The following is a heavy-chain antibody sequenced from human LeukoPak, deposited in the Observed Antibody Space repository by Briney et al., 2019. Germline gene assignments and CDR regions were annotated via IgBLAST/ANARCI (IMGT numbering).Heavy chain of an antibody. Sequence: GSPRPPCAASGFTFRSYSMNWVRQAPGQGLEWVSSISSSSSYIYYADPVKGRFTISRDNAKNSLYLQMNSLRAEDTAVYYCARDYCGGDCYSGWYFDLWGRGTLVTVSS. CDR1: GFTFRSYS. V-gene: IGHV3-21*01. CDR2: ISSSSSYI. J-gene: IGHJ2*01. CDR3: ARDYCGGDCYSGWYFDL. D-gene: IGHD2-21*02.